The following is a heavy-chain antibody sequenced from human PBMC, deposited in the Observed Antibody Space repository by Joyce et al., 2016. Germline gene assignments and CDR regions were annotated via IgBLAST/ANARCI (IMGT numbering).Heavy chain of an antibody. J-gene: IGHJ5*02. CDR1: GCTFSNYG. CDR3: ARDRSEVAQTNWFDP. CDR2: VWYDGSYT. V-gene: IGHV3-33*01. Sequence: QVQLVESGGGVVQPGRSLRLSCAAPGCTFSNYGIHWVRQAPGKGLECVACVWYDGSYTFSADSVKGRFSISRDNSKNTFYLQMNSLRAEDTAVYYCARDRSEVAQTNWFDPWGQGTLVTVSS. D-gene: IGHD2-15*01.